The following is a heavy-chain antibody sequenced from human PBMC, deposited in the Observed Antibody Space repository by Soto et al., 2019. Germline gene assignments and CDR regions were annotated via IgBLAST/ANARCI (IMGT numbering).Heavy chain of an antibody. CDR3: ARVVIPGSDFWSGYYSNWLDP. Sequence: PSETLSLTCTVSGGSISSGGYYWSWIRQHPGKGLEWIGYIYYSGSTYYNPSLKSRVTISVDTSKNQFSLKLSSVTAADTAVYYCARVVIPGSDFWSGYYSNWLDPWGQGTLVTVSS. V-gene: IGHV4-31*03. CDR1: GGSISSGGYY. J-gene: IGHJ5*02. CDR2: IYYSGST. D-gene: IGHD3-3*01.